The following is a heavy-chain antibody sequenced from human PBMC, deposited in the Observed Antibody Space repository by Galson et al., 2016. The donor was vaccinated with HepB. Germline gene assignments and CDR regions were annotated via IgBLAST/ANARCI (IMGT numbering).Heavy chain of an antibody. V-gene: IGHV1-3*01. CDR3: ARLGLYYPRLTGGPGVYFDL. D-gene: IGHD7-27*01. J-gene: IGHJ2*01. CDR1: GYTFTSYA. CDR2: INADNGKT. Sequence: SVKVSCKASGYTFTSYAMHWVRQAPGQRLEWMGWINADNGKTKYSQNFQGSVTITRDTSASTAYMELSSLRSEGTAVYFCARLGLYYPRLTGGPGVYFDLWGRGTLVTVSS.